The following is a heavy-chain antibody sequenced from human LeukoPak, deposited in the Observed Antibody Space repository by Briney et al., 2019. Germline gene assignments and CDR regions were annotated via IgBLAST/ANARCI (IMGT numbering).Heavy chain of an antibody. V-gene: IGHV3-23*01. Sequence: PGGSLRLSCAASGCTFSSYAMSWVRQAPGKGLEWVSGISGSGGSTYYADSVKGRFTISRDNSKNTLYLHMNSLRAEDTAVYYCAKGTVTGYFPQYYFDYWGQGTLVTVSS. CDR1: GCTFSSYA. CDR3: AKGTVTGYFPQYYFDY. CDR2: ISGSGGST. D-gene: IGHD3-9*01. J-gene: IGHJ4*02.